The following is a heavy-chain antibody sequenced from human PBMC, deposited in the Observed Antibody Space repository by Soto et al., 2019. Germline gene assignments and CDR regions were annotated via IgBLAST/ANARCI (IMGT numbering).Heavy chain of an antibody. CDR2: INHSGST. J-gene: IGHJ5*02. CDR1: GGSFSGYY. Sequence: SETLSLTCAVYGGSFSGYYWSWIRQPPGKGLEWIGEINHSGSTNYNPSLKSQVTISVDTSKNQFSLKLSSVTAADTAVYYCARGLSNFDWGGVGNWFDPWGQGTLVTVSS. V-gene: IGHV4-34*01. CDR3: ARGLSNFDWGGVGNWFDP. D-gene: IGHD3-9*01.